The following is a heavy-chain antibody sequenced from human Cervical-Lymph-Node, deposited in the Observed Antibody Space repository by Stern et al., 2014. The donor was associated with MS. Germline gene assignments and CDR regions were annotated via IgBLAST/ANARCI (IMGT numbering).Heavy chain of an antibody. J-gene: IGHJ4*02. CDR2: ISYDGRTK. Sequence: VQLVESGGGVVQPGRSLRLSCAASGFTFRTYAMHWVRQAPGKGLEWVTVISYDGRTKYYADSVKGRFTISRDNSNNTLFLQMNSLRVEDTAMYYCARAPGDYELDHWGQGTLITVSP. CDR3: ARAPGDYELDH. D-gene: IGHD3-22*01. V-gene: IGHV3-30*04. CDR1: GFTFRTYA.